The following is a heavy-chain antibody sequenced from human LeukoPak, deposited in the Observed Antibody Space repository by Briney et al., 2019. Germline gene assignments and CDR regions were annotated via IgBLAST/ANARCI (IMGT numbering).Heavy chain of an antibody. Sequence: ASVKVSCKASGYTFTSYGISWVRQAPGQGLEWMGWISAYNGNTNYAQKLQGRVTMTTDTSTSTAYMELRSLRSDDTAVYYCARDMYGGSAEELAFDIWGQGTMVTVSS. CDR1: GYTFTSYG. D-gene: IGHD1-7*01. V-gene: IGHV1-18*01. CDR2: ISAYNGNT. CDR3: ARDMYGGSAEELAFDI. J-gene: IGHJ3*02.